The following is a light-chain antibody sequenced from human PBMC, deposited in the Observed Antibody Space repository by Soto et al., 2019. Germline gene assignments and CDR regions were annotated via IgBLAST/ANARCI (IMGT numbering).Light chain of an antibody. CDR1: QNIRNS. J-gene: IGKJ5*01. Sequence: DIQLTQSPSTLSAAVGDSVTITCRASQNIRNSLAWYQQKPGKAPKPLIFDASTLKTGVPSRFGGSGSGAEFNFTITGLQPDDFATYFCQQYYTYSTFGQGTRLDIK. CDR2: DAS. CDR3: QQYYTYST. V-gene: IGKV1-5*01.